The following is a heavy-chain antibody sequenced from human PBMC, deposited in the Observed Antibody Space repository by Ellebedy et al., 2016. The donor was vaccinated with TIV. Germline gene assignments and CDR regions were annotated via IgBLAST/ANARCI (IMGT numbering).Heavy chain of an antibody. CDR2: IYTSGST. CDR3: ARDAGTTVGNWFDP. Sequence: SETLSLTXIVSGGSISSHYWSWIRQPAGKGLEWIGRIYTSGSTNYNPSLKSRVTMSVDTSKNQFSLKLSSVTAADTAVYYCARDAGTTVGNWFDPWGQGTLVTVSS. D-gene: IGHD1-7*01. CDR1: GGSISSHY. J-gene: IGHJ5*02. V-gene: IGHV4-4*07.